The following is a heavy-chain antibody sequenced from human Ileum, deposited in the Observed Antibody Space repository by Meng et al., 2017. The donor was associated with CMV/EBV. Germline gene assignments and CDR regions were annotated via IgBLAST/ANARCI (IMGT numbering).Heavy chain of an antibody. V-gene: IGHV3-23*01. CDR1: GFTFSNYA. CDR3: VKEPRDASITATTFRWFDP. D-gene: IGHD1-14*01. CDR2: ITGDGSTS. Sequence: GESLKISCAASGFTFSNYAMGWIRQSSGKGLEWISAITGDGSTSYHADSLKGRFTISRDKSKETLFLQMNGQRDEDTAMYYCVKEPRDASITATTFRWFDPWGQGNQVNGAS. J-gene: IGHJ5*01.